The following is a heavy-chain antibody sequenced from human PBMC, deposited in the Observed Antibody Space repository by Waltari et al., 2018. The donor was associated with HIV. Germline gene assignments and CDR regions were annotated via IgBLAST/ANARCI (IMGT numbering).Heavy chain of an antibody. V-gene: IGHV4-61*02. J-gene: IGHJ5*02. CDR1: GGSISSGSYH. CDR3: ARAVVGGYDLGNNWFDP. Sequence: QVQLQESGPGLVKPSQTLSLTCTVSGGSISSGSYHWSWIRQPAGKGLEWIGRLYTSGRTDYNPPLKSRATISGDTSKNQFSLKLSSVTAADTAVYYCARAVVGGYDLGNNWFDPWGQGTLVTVSS. D-gene: IGHD5-12*01. CDR2: LYTSGRT.